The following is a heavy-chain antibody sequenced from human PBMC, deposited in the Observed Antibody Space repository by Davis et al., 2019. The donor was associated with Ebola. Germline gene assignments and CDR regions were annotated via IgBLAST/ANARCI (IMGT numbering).Heavy chain of an antibody. J-gene: IGHJ4*02. CDR2: INHSGST. Sequence: PSETLSLTCAVYGGSFSGYYWSWIRQPPGKGLEWIGEINHSGSTNYNPSLKSRVTISVDTSKNQFSLKLSSVTAADTAVYYCARGRQYDYIDYWGQGTLVTVSS. CDR3: ARGRQYDYIDY. D-gene: IGHD5-12*01. V-gene: IGHV4-34*01. CDR1: GGSFSGYY.